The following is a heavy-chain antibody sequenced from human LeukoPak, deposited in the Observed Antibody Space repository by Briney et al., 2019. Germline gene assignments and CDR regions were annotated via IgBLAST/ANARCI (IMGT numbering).Heavy chain of an antibody. Sequence: SETLSLTCTVSGGSISSYYWSWIRQPAGKGLEWIGRIYTSGSTNYNPSLKSRVTISVDTSKNQFSLKLSSVTAADTAVYYCARYRVFLGQDYGMDVWGQGTTVTVSS. J-gene: IGHJ6*02. V-gene: IGHV4-4*07. CDR3: ARYRVFLGQDYGMDV. D-gene: IGHD3-3*01. CDR1: GGSISSYY. CDR2: IYTSGST.